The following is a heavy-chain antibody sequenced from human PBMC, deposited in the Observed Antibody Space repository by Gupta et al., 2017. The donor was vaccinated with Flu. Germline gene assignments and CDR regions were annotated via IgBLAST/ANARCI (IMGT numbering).Heavy chain of an antibody. D-gene: IGHD2-15*01. Sequence: ELVWVSRVRSDESSASYADYVKGRFTISRDNAKNTLYLQMNSLRAEDTAVYYCARDGAGDCSGGSCYSWFDPWGQGTLVTVSS. V-gene: IGHV3-74*01. J-gene: IGHJ5*02. CDR2: VRSDESSA. CDR3: ARDGAGDCSGGSCYSWFDP.